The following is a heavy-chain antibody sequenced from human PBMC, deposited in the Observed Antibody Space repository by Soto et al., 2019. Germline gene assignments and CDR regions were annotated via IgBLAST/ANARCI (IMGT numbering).Heavy chain of an antibody. CDR3: ARVGRPTVTTYYFDY. V-gene: IGHV1-46*01. CDR2: INPSGGST. D-gene: IGHD4-17*01. CDR1: GYTFTRYY. J-gene: IGHJ4*02. Sequence: ASVKVSCTAAGYTFTRYYVHWVRQAPGQGLEWMGIINPSGGSTSYAQKFQGRVTMTRDTSTSTVYMELSSLRSEDTAVYYCARVGRPTVTTYYFDYWGQGTLVTVSS.